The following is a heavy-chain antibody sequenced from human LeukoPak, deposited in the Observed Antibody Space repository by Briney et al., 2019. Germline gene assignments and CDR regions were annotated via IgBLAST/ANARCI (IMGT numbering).Heavy chain of an antibody. J-gene: IGHJ6*02. V-gene: IGHV3-9*01. Sequence: GGSLRLSCAASGFTFDDYVMHWVRQAPGKGLEWVSGISWNSRSIGYADSVKGRFTTSRDNAKKFLYLQMNSLRAEDTALYYCTKGEIYGMDVWGQGTTVTVSS. CDR1: GFTFDDYV. CDR2: ISWNSRSI. CDR3: TKGEIYGMDV.